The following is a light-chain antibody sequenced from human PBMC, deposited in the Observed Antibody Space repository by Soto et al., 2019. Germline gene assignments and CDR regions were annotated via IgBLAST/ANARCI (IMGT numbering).Light chain of an antibody. Sequence: DIVMTQSPDSLAVSLGERATINCKSSQTILYTSNNKNYLAWYQQKPGQPPKLLIYWASTRESGVPDRFSGSGSGTDFTLTISSLQAEDVAVYYCQQYYITPPPFGGGTKVEIK. CDR2: WAS. J-gene: IGKJ4*01. CDR3: QQYYITPPP. CDR1: QTILYTSNNKNY. V-gene: IGKV4-1*01.